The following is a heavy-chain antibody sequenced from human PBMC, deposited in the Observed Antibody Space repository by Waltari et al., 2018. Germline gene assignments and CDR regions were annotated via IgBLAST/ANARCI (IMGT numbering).Heavy chain of an antibody. CDR2: INHSGST. CDR3: ARERERFFGTGDV. CDR1: GGSFSGYY. J-gene: IGHJ6*04. Sequence: QVQLQQWGAGLLKPSETLSLTCAVDGGSFSGYYWSWIPQPPGKGLEWIGEINHSGSTNYNPSLKSRVTISVDTSKNQFSLKLSSVTAADTAVYYCARERERFFGTGDVWGKGTTVTVSS. D-gene: IGHD3-3*01. V-gene: IGHV4-34*01.